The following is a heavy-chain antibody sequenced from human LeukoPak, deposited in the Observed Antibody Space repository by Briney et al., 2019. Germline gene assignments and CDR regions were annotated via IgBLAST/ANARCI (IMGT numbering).Heavy chain of an antibody. V-gene: IGHV3-21*01. CDR2: ISSSSSYI. CDR3: ARDEVMVRGVYYYYGMDV. J-gene: IGHJ6*02. D-gene: IGHD3-10*01. Sequence: GGALRLSCAASGFTFSSYSMNWVRQAPGKVLEWVSSISSSSSYIYYADSVKGRFTISRDNAKNSLYLQMNSLRAEDTAVYYCARDEVMVRGVYYYYGMDVWGQGTTVTVSS. CDR1: GFTFSSYS.